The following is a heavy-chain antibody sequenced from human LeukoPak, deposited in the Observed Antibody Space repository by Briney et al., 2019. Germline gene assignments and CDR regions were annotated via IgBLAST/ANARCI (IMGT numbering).Heavy chain of an antibody. J-gene: IGHJ3*02. CDR2: IRYDGSNK. V-gene: IGHV3-30*02. CDR3: ARDRSAPLDAFDI. CDR1: GFTFSSYG. Sequence: GGSLRLSCAASGFTFSSYGMHWVRQAPGKGLEWVAFIRYDGSNKYYADSVKGRFTISRDDSKNTLYLQMNSLRAEDTAVYYCARDRSAPLDAFDIWGQGTMVTVSS. D-gene: IGHD6-25*01.